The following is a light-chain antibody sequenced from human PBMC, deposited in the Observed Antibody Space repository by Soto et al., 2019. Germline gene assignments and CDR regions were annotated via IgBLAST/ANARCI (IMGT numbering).Light chain of an antibody. V-gene: IGKV1-12*01. Sequence: DIQMTQSPSSVSASVGDRVTITCRASQGISWLAWYQQKPGKAPNLLIYATSRLQSGVPPRFSGSGSGTDFTLTISSLQPEDFATYYCQQATNFPLTFGQGTKLEIK. CDR1: QGISW. CDR3: QQATNFPLT. J-gene: IGKJ2*01. CDR2: ATS.